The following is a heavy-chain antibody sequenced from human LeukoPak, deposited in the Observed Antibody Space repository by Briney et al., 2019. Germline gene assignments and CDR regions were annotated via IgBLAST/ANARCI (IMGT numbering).Heavy chain of an antibody. J-gene: IGHJ4*02. Sequence: ASVKVSCKASGYTFTGYYKHWVRQAPGQGLEWMGRINPNSGGANYAQKFQGRVTMTRDTSITTAYMELSRLRSDDTAVYYCAREYSYGFYFDYWGQGTLVTVSS. D-gene: IGHD5-18*01. V-gene: IGHV1-2*06. CDR2: INPNSGGA. CDR1: GYTFTGYY. CDR3: AREYSYGFYFDY.